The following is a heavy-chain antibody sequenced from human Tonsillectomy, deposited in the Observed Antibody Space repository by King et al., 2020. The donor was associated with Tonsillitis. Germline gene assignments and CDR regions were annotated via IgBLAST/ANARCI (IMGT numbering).Heavy chain of an antibody. Sequence: VQLQESGPGLVKPSETLSITCTVSGGSINSYFWSWIRQPPGKGLEWLGYIFSSGGTNYNPSLKSRVTISVDTSKIQFSLKLTSVTAAGTAVDYCARGNYSDSSGIPNWSVDTSGGGDLFSVSS. CDR2: IFSSGGT. D-gene: IGHD3-22*01. CDR3: ARGNYSDSSGIPNWSVDT. J-gene: IGHJ2*01. CDR1: GGSINSYF. V-gene: IGHV4-59*01.